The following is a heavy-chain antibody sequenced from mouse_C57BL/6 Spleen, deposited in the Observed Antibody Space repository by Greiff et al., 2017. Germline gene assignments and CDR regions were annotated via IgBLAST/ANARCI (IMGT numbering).Heavy chain of an antibody. CDR1: GYTFTSYW. CDR3: ARETYYSNSAWFAY. V-gene: IGHV1-61*01. J-gene: IGHJ3*01. Sequence: VQLQQPGAELVRPGSSVKLSCKASGYTFTSYWMDWVKQRPGQGLEWIGNIYPSDSETHYNQKFKDKATLTVDKSSSTAYMQLSSLTSEDSAVYYCARETYYSNSAWFAYWGQGTLVTVSA. D-gene: IGHD2-5*01. CDR2: IYPSDSET.